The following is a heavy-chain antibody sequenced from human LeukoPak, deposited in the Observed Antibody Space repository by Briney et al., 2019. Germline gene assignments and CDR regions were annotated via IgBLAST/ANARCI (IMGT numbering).Heavy chain of an antibody. CDR3: ARGGEIVVVVAAVDY. CDR1: GGSFSGYY. V-gene: IGHV4-34*01. Sequence: SKTLSLTCAVYGGSFSGYYWSWIRQPPGKGLEWIGSIYHSGSTYYNPSLKSRVTISVDTSKNQFSLKLSSVTAADTAVYYCARGGEIVVVVAAVDYWGQGTLVTVSS. CDR2: IYHSGST. J-gene: IGHJ4*02. D-gene: IGHD2-15*01.